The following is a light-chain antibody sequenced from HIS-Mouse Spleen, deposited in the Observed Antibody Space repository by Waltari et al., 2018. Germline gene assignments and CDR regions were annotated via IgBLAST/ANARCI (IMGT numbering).Light chain of an antibody. Sequence: QSALTQPASVSGSPGQSITISCTGTSSDVWSYNLVSWYQQHPGQAPKLMIYEGSKRPSWFSNRFSGSKSGNTASLTISGLQAEDEADYYCCSYAGSSTLVFGGGTKLTVL. V-gene: IGLV2-23*01. J-gene: IGLJ3*02. CDR3: CSYAGSSTLV. CDR1: SSDVWSYNL. CDR2: EGS.